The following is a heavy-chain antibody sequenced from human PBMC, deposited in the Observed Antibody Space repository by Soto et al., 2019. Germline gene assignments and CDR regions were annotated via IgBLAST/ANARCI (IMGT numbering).Heavy chain of an antibody. V-gene: IGHV4-34*01. CDR3: ARGQEGVVATH. Sequence: QVQLQQWGAGLLKPSETLSLNCAVTGGSLSGYYWSWIRQPPGKGLEWIGEVKDGGHTNYSPSLRGRVTISSDTPNNQFSLWLNSVTAADTGVYYCARGQEGVVATHWDQGSLVTVSS. CDR1: GGSLSGYY. CDR2: VKDGGHT. J-gene: IGHJ4*02. D-gene: IGHD5-12*01.